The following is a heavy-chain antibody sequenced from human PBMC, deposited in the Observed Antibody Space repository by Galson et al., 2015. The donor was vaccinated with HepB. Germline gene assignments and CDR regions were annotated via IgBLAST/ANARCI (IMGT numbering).Heavy chain of an antibody. Sequence: SLRLSCAASGITFSSYGMHWVRQAPGKGLEWVEVISYDGGTKYYADSVKGRFTISRDNSKNTVYLHMNSLRAEDTAVYYCAKANDFWTAFSGDYWGQGTLVTVSS. D-gene: IGHD3/OR15-3a*01. CDR2: ISYDGGTK. CDR3: AKANDFWTAFSGDY. J-gene: IGHJ4*02. CDR1: GITFSSYG. V-gene: IGHV3-30*18.